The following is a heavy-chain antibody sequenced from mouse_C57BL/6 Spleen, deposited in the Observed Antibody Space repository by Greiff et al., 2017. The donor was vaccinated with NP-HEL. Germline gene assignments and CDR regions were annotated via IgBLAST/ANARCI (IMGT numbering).Heavy chain of an antibody. CDR1: GFTFSDHG. V-gene: IGHV5-17*01. Sequence: EVKLVESGGGLVKPGGSLKLSCAASGFTFSDHGMHWVRQAPEKGLEWVAYISSGSSTIYYADTVKGRFTISRDNAKNTLFLQMTSLRSEDTAMYYCARGFDGYYAGYFDVWGTGTTVTVSS. J-gene: IGHJ1*03. CDR3: ARGFDGYYAGYFDV. D-gene: IGHD2-3*01. CDR2: ISSGSSTI.